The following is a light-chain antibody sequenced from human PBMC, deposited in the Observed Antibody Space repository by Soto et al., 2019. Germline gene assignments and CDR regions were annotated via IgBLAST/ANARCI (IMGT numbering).Light chain of an antibody. J-gene: IGKJ1*01. V-gene: IGKV1-5*03. CDR3: QNYNSPPWT. CDR1: QSIDNW. CDR2: KAS. Sequence: DIQMTQSPSTLSASIGDRVTITCRASQSIDNWLGWYQQKPGKAPKLMIYKASHLEGGVPSRFSGSGSGTEFTLPISSLQPDDFATYYCQNYNSPPWTFGQGTKVEIK.